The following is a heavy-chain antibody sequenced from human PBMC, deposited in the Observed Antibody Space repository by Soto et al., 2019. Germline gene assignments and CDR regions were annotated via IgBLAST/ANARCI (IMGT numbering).Heavy chain of an antibody. CDR3: ARGRSSPNFDP. Sequence: QVQLVQSGAEVKKPGSSVKVSCKTSGGTFNNYVISWVRQAPGQGLEWMGGIIPIFGTANYAQKFQGRVTITADEPTSTAYMELSSLRSDDTAVYYCARGRSSPNFDPWGQGTLVTVSS. CDR1: GGTFNNYV. D-gene: IGHD6-6*01. V-gene: IGHV1-69*01. CDR2: IIPIFGTA. J-gene: IGHJ5*02.